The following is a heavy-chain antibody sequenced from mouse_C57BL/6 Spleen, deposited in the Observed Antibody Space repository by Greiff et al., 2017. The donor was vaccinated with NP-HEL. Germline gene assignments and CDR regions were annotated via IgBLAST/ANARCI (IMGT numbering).Heavy chain of an antibody. Sequence: VQLQQSGAELMKPGASVKLSCKATGYTFTGYWIEWVKQRPGHGLEWIGEILPGSGSTNYNAKFKGKATFTADTSSNTAYMQLSSLTTDDSAIYYCARSGSSSAWFAYWGQGTLVTVSA. CDR1: GYTFTGYW. D-gene: IGHD1-1*01. V-gene: IGHV1-9*01. CDR3: ARSGSSSAWFAY. CDR2: ILPGSGST. J-gene: IGHJ3*01.